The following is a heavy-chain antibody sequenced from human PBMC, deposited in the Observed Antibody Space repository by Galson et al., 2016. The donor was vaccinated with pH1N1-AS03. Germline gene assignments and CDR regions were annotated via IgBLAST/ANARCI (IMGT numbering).Heavy chain of an antibody. CDR1: GFTFSSYA. D-gene: IGHD5-12*01. CDR2: ISGSGGST. CDR3: AKSKDMAATAGDY. Sequence: SLRLSCAASGFTFSSYAMSWVRQAPGKGLEWVSAISGSGGSTYYADSVKGRFTISRDNSKSTLHLQMNRLRAEDTAVYYCAKSKDMAATAGDYWGQGTLVTVSS. J-gene: IGHJ4*02. V-gene: IGHV3-23*01.